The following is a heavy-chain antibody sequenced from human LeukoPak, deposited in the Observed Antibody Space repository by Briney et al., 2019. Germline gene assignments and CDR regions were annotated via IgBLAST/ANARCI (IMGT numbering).Heavy chain of an antibody. D-gene: IGHD2-2*01. V-gene: IGHV3-15*01. J-gene: IGHJ4*02. CDR1: GFTFNNAW. CDR2: IKSKTDGETT. Sequence: PGGSLRLSCAASGFTFNNAWMSWVRQAPGKGLEWVGRIKSKTDGETTDYAAPVKGRFTISRDDSKNTLYLQMTSLKTEDTAVYYCTTAGYCSSTSCYAGLDYWGQGTLVTASS. CDR3: TTAGYCSSTSCYAGLDY.